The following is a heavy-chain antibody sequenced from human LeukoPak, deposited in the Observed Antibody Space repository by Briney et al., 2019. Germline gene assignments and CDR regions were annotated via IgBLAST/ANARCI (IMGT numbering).Heavy chain of an antibody. J-gene: IGHJ4*02. CDR2: IYYSGST. D-gene: IGHD3-9*01. CDR1: GGCISSYY. Sequence: SETLSLTCTVSGGCISSYYWSWIRQPPGKGLESIGYIYYSGSTNYNPSLKSRVTISVDTSKNQFSLKLSSVTAADTAVYYCARGGDILTGYYLIGGLFDYWGQGTLVTVSS. CDR3: ARGGDILTGYYLIGGLFDY. V-gene: IGHV4-59*01.